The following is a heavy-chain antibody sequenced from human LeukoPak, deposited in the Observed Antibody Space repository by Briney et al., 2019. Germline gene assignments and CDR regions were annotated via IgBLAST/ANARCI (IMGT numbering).Heavy chain of an antibody. CDR1: GGSISSSNW. D-gene: IGHD5-12*01. V-gene: IGHV4-4*02. J-gene: IGHJ3*02. Sequence: SETLSLTCAVSGGSISSSNWWSWVRQPPGKGLEWIGEINHSGSTNYNPSLKSRVTISVDTSKNQFSLKLSSVTAADTAVYYCARAYRRKWQPRGCAFDIWGQGTMVTVSS. CDR2: INHSGST. CDR3: ARAYRRKWQPRGCAFDI.